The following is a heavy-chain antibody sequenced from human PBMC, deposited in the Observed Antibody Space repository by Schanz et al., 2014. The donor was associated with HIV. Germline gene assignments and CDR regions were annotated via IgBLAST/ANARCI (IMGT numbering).Heavy chain of an antibody. Sequence: QVQVVESGGGLAKPGGSLRLSCAASGFTFSDYYMNWIRQAPGKGLEWVSYISSGGTTIYYADSVKGRFTVSRDNAKNPLYLQMKSLRVEDTAVYYCARDTVRGVKDSMDVWGQGTTVTVSS. CDR1: GFTFSDYY. V-gene: IGHV3-11*01. J-gene: IGHJ6*02. CDR2: ISSGGTTI. D-gene: IGHD3-10*01. CDR3: ARDTVRGVKDSMDV.